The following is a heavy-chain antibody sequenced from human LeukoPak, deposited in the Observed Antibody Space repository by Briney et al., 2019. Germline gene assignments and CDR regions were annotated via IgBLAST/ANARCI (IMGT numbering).Heavy chain of an antibody. V-gene: IGHV1-2*02. J-gene: IGHJ5*02. CDR3: ARDRHNYYDSSGYSGWFDP. CDR2: INPNSGGT. D-gene: IGHD3-22*01. Sequence: GASVKVSCKASGYTFTGYYVHWVRQALGQGLEWMGWINPNSGGTNYAQKFQGRVTMTRDTSISTAYMELSRLRSDDTAVYYCARDRHNYYDSSGYSGWFDPWGQGTLVTVSS. CDR1: GYTFTGYY.